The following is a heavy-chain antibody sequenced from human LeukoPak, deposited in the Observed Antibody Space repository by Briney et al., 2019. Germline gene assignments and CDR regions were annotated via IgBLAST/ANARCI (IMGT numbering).Heavy chain of an antibody. CDR3: ARVEAYYDSSGCSAWDY. D-gene: IGHD3-22*01. J-gene: IGHJ4*02. V-gene: IGHV3-21*01. CDR2: ISGTSNYI. CDR1: GFSFSTYS. Sequence: PGGSLRLSCAASGFSFSTYSMTWVRQAPGKGLEWVSSISGTSNYIYYADSVKGRFTISRDNAKNSLYLQMNSLRAEDTAVYYCARVEAYYDSSGCSAWDYWGQGTLVTVSS.